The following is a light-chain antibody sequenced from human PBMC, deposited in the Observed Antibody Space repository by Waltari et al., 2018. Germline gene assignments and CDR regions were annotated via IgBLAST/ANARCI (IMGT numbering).Light chain of an antibody. V-gene: IGLV2-14*01. CDR2: WVS. Sequence: QSALTQPASVSGSPGQSITISCTGTSSDVGGYNYVSWYQQHPGKAPKLIIEWVSNRPSGVSARFSGSKSGNTASLTVSGLQAEDEAYDYCGSYTLINTLVVFGGGTKVTVL. CDR1: SSDVGGYNY. J-gene: IGLJ3*02. CDR3: GSYTLINTLVV.